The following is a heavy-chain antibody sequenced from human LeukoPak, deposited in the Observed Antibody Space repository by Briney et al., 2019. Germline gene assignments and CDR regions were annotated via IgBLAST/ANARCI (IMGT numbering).Heavy chain of an antibody. D-gene: IGHD6-19*01. V-gene: IGHV3-7*01. CDR3: ARDTRYSSGWYDAFDI. Sequence: GGSLRLSCAASGFTFSGYWMSWVRQAPGKGLEWVANINKDGSERYNVDSVKGRFTISRDNANKSLYLQMNSLRAEDTSVYYCARDTRYSSGWYDAFDIWGQGTMVTVSS. CDR1: GFTFSGYW. CDR2: INKDGSER. J-gene: IGHJ3*02.